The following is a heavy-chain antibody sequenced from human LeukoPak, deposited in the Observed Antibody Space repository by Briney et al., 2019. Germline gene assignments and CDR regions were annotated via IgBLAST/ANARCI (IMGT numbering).Heavy chain of an antibody. CDR3: ARVRDIVVVTAIPFAFDI. J-gene: IGHJ3*02. Sequence: PSETLSLTCAVYGGSFSGYYWSWIRQPPGKGLEWIGEINHSGSTNYNPSLKSRVTISVDTSKNQFSLKLSSVTAADTAVYYCARVRDIVVVTAIPFAFDIWGQGTMVTVSS. CDR1: GGSFSGYY. CDR2: INHSGST. V-gene: IGHV4-34*01. D-gene: IGHD2-21*02.